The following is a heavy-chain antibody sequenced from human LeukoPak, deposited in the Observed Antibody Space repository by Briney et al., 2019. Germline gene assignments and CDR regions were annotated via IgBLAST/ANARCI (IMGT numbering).Heavy chain of an antibody. J-gene: IGHJ4*02. CDR2: IYYSGST. CDR1: GGSISSYY. CDR3: ARTRSDFWSGYTGYYFDY. V-gene: IGHV4-59*01. Sequence: SETLSLTCTVSGGSISSYYWSWIRQPPGKGLEWIGYIYYSGSTNYNPSLKSRVTISVDTSKNQFSLKLSSVTAADTAVYYCARTRSDFWSGYTGYYFDYWGQGTLVTVSS. D-gene: IGHD3-3*01.